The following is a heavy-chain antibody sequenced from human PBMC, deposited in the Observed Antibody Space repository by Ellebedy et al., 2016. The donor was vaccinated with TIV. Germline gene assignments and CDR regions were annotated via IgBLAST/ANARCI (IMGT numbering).Heavy chain of an antibody. CDR3: ARSTTVTTASYEY. V-gene: IGHV4-34*01. CDR2: INHSGST. J-gene: IGHJ4*02. Sequence: MPSETLSLTCAVYGGSFSGYYWTWIRQPPGKGLEWIGEINHSGSTTYNPSLKSRFTISVDTSRNRFSLKLSSVTAADTAVYYCARSTTVTTASYEYWGQGTLVTVSS. D-gene: IGHD4-17*01. CDR1: GGSFSGYY.